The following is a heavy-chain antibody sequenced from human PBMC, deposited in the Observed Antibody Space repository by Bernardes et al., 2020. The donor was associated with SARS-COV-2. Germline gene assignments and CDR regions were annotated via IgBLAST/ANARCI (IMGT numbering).Heavy chain of an antibody. CDR2: INPNSGGT. Sequence: ASVKVSCKASGYTFTGYCMHWVRQAPGQGLEWMGWINPNSGGTNYAQKFQGWVTMTRDTSISTAYMELSRLRSDDTAVYYCARAAYSYDLFLGYWGQGTLVTVSS. D-gene: IGHD5-18*01. V-gene: IGHV1-2*04. J-gene: IGHJ4*02. CDR3: ARAAYSYDLFLGY. CDR1: GYTFTGYC.